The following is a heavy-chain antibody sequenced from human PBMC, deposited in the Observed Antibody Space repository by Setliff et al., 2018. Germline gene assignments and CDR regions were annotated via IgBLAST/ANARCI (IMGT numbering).Heavy chain of an antibody. CDR2: VFFNGAA. J-gene: IGHJ4*02. CDR1: GGSISGTSTETYL. Sequence: PSETLSLTCTVSGGSISGTSTETYLWSWIRQPPGKGLELIGYVFFNGAAKYDPSLKSRVAISVDTSKEQFSLKLSSVTAAGTAVYFCARGGTYRYFDYWGQGAQVTVSS. D-gene: IGHD3-16*02. V-gene: IGHV4-61*01. CDR3: ARGGTYRYFDY.